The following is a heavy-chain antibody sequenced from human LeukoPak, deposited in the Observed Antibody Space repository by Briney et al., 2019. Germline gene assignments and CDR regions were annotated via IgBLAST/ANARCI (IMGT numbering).Heavy chain of an antibody. CDR1: GYTFTGYY. D-gene: IGHD5-12*01. V-gene: IGHV1-2*02. Sequence: GASVRVSCKASGYTFTGYYMHWVRQAPGQGLEWMGWINPNSGGTNYAQKFQGRVTMTRDTSISTAYMELSRLRSDDTAVYYCARETGYSGYDRWFDPWGQGTLVIVSS. J-gene: IGHJ5*02. CDR2: INPNSGGT. CDR3: ARETGYSGYDRWFDP.